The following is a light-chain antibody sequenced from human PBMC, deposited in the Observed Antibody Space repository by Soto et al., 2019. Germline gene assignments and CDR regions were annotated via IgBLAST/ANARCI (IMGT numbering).Light chain of an antibody. CDR1: SSNIGAGYD. J-gene: IGLJ1*01. CDR2: GNS. CDR3: QSYDSSLSGAWV. Sequence: SAVTLPPSASGATRQSVTNSCTGSSSNIGAGYDVHWYQQLPGTAPKLLIYGNSNRPSGVPDRFSGSKSGTSASLAITGLQAEDEADYFCQSYDSSLSGAWVFGTGTKVTVL. V-gene: IGLV1-40*01.